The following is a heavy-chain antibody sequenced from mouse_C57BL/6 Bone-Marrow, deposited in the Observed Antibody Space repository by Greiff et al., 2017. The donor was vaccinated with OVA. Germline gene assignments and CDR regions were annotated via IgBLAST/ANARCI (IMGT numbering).Heavy chain of an antibody. CDR2: IDPSDSYT. V-gene: IGHV1-50*01. D-gene: IGHD1-1*01. Sequence: VKLQQPGAELVKPGASVKLSCKASGYTFTSYWMQWVKQRPGQGLEWIGEIDPSDSYTNYNQKFKGKATLTVDTSSSTAYMQLSSLTSEDSAVYYCTFFRLYYGSSLWYFDVWGTGTTVTVSS. CDR1: GYTFTSYW. J-gene: IGHJ1*03. CDR3: TFFRLYYGSSLWYFDV.